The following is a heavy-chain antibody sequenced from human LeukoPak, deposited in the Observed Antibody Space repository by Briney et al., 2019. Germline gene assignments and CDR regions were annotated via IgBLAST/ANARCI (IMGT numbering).Heavy chain of an antibody. Sequence: GGSLRLSCAASGFTFSSYWMSWFRQAPGKGLEWVGFIRSKAYGGTTEYAASVKGRFTISRDDSKSIAYLQMNSLKTEDTAVYYCTRDDYWGQGTLVTVSS. CDR1: GFTFSSYW. CDR2: IRSKAYGGTT. CDR3: TRDDY. J-gene: IGHJ4*02. V-gene: IGHV3-49*03.